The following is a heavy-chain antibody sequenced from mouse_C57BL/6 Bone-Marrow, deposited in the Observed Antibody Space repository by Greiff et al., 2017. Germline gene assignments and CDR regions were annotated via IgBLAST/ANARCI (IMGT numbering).Heavy chain of an antibody. Sequence: VQLQQSGAELARPGASVKLSCKASGYTFTSYGISWVKQRTGQGLEWIGEISPRSGNTYYNEKFKGKATLTADKSSSTAYMELRSLTSEDYAVYFCARDYGSSTVFDYWGQGTTLTVSS. J-gene: IGHJ2*01. CDR1: GYTFTSYG. D-gene: IGHD1-1*01. CDR3: ARDYGSSTVFDY. V-gene: IGHV1-81*01. CDR2: ISPRSGNT.